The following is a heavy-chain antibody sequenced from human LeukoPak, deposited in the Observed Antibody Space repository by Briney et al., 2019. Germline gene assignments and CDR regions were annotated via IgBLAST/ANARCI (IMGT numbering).Heavy chain of an antibody. CDR2: ISSSSSYI. CDR1: GFTFSSYS. J-gene: IGHJ2*01. Sequence: GGSLRLSCAASGFTFSSYSMNWVRQAPGKGLEWVSSISSSSSYIYYADSVKGRFTISRDNAKNSLYLQMDSLRAEDTAVYYCARGVGWYFDLWGRGTLVTVSS. D-gene: IGHD1-26*01. CDR3: ARGVGWYFDL. V-gene: IGHV3-21*01.